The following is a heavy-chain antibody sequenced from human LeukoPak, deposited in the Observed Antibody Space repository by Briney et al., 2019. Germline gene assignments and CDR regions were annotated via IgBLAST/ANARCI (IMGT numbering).Heavy chain of an antibody. V-gene: IGHV3-64D*06. J-gene: IGHJ4*02. CDR3: VKEGDYGYYFDY. D-gene: IGHD3-16*01. Sequence: GGSLRLSCSASGFTFSSYAMHWVRQAPGKGLEYVSTISSNGGSTYYADSVKGRFTISRGDSKNTLYLRMSSLRAEDTAVYYCVKEGDYGYYFDYWGQGTLVTVSS. CDR2: ISSNGGST. CDR1: GFTFSSYA.